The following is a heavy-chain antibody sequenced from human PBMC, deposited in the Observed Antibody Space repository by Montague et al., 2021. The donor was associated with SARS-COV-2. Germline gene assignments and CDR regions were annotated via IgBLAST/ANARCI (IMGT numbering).Heavy chain of an antibody. V-gene: IGHV4-59*01. D-gene: IGHD4-23*01. J-gene: IGHJ3*02. Sequence: SETLSLTCTVSGGSITGYYWSWLRRSPGKGLEWIAYIYDGGAVNYNPSLGSRVTISTDTSKNQLSLKVNSVTAAGTAVYHCVRDHPYGGPRGAYDIWGQGTVVTVSS. CDR1: GGSITGYY. CDR2: IYDGGAV. CDR3: VRDHPYGGPRGAYDI.